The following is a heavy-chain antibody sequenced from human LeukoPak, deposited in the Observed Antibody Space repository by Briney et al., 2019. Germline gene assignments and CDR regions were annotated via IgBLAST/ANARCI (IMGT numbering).Heavy chain of an antibody. D-gene: IGHD4-17*01. Sequence: SETLSLTCTVSGGSISSGGYYWSWIRQHPRKGLEWIGYIYYSGSTYYNPSLKSRVTMSVDTSKNQFSLKLSSVTAVDTAVYYCSGYGDYEDYWGQGTLVTVSS. J-gene: IGHJ4*02. CDR1: GGSISSGGYY. CDR2: IYYSGST. V-gene: IGHV4-31*09. CDR3: SGYGDYEDY.